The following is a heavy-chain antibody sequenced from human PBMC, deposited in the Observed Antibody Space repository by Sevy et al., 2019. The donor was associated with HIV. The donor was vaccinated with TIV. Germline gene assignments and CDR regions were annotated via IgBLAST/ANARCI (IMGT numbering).Heavy chain of an antibody. J-gene: IGHJ6*02. V-gene: IGHV3-30-3*01. CDR2: ISYDGSNK. Sequence: GGSLRLSCAASGFTSSSYAMHWVRQAPGKGLEWVAVISYDGSNKYYADSVKGRFTISRDNSKNTLYLQMNSLRAEDTAVYYCARAEPYYYYGMDVWGQGTTVTVSS. CDR1: GFTSSSYA. CDR3: ARAEPYYYYGMDV.